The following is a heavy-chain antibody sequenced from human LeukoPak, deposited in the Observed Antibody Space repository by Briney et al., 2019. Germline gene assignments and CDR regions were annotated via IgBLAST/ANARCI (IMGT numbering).Heavy chain of an antibody. D-gene: IGHD7-27*01. Sequence: GGSLRLSCAASGFTFSTYNMNWIRQAPGKGLEWVSSIATGSTDIYYADSLKGRFTISRDDAKNSVYLQMNSLRVEDTAVYYCARDLPGVPIDHWGQGILVTVSS. J-gene: IGHJ4*02. CDR2: IATGSTDI. CDR1: GFTFSTYN. V-gene: IGHV3-21*06. CDR3: ARDLPGVPIDH.